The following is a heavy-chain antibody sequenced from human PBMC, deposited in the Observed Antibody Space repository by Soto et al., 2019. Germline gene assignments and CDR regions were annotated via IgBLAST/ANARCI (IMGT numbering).Heavy chain of an antibody. V-gene: IGHV4-39*07. Sequence: PSETLSLTCTVSGGSISSSSYYWGWIRQPPGKGLEWIGSIYYSGSTNYNPSLKSRVTISVDTSKNQFSLKLSSVTAADTAVYYCARGRKYYYGSGSYRNTYYFDYWGQGTLVTVSS. CDR1: GGSISSSSYY. J-gene: IGHJ4*02. CDR3: ARGRKYYYGSGSYRNTYYFDY. CDR2: IYYSGST. D-gene: IGHD3-10*01.